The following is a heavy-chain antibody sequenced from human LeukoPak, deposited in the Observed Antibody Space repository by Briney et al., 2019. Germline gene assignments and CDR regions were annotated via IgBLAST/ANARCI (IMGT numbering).Heavy chain of an antibody. V-gene: IGHV1-18*01. D-gene: IGHD3-16*01. J-gene: IGHJ4*02. CDR1: GYTFTSYG. CDR2: LSTDNGDT. Sequence: ASVKVSCKASGYTFTSYGISWVRQAPGQGLEWMGWLSTDNGDTNYAQKLQGRVTMTTDTSTTTAHMELRSLRSDDTAVYYCARHGGVGPKWDYFDYWGPGTLVTVSS. CDR3: ARHGGVGPKWDYFDY.